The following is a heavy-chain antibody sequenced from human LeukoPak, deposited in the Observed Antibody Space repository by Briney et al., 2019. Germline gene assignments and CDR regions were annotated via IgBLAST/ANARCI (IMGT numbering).Heavy chain of an antibody. Sequence: PSETLSLTCTVSGGSISSSIYYWGWIRQPPGKGLVWIGTIFHSGSTYYNPSLTSRVTISVDSSKNQFSLKLSSVTAADTAVYYCARVGYYPDYYMDVWGKGTTVTVSS. CDR3: ARVGYYPDYYMDV. V-gene: IGHV4-39*07. CDR2: IFHSGST. J-gene: IGHJ6*03. CDR1: GGSISSSIYY. D-gene: IGHD2-21*01.